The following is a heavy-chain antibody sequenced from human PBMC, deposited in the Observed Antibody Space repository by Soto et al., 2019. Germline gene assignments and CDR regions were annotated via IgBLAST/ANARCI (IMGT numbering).Heavy chain of an antibody. V-gene: IGHV3-11*04. Sequence: QVQLVESGGGLVKSGGSLRLSCAASGFTFSDYYMNWIRQAPGKGLEWVSYISSSGTTKYYVDSVKGRFTVSRDNSKNTLYLQMNSLRAEDTAVYYCARDQHYGDFPFDYWGQGTLVTVSS. CDR3: ARDQHYGDFPFDY. CDR2: ISSSGTTK. D-gene: IGHD4-17*01. J-gene: IGHJ4*02. CDR1: GFTFSDYY.